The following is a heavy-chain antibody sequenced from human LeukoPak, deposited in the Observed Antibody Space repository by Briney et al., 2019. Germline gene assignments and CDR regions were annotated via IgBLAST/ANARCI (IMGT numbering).Heavy chain of an antibody. V-gene: IGHV3-23*01. D-gene: IGHD3-10*01. CDR1: GFTFSSYA. Sequence: GGSLRLSCAASGFTFSSYAMSWVRQAPGKGLEWVSAIIGSGGSTYYADSVKGRFTLSRDNSKNTLYLQMNSLRAEDTAVYYCAKLVSLFYGSGSYYDYWGQGTLVTVSS. J-gene: IGHJ4*02. CDR3: AKLVSLFYGSGSYYDY. CDR2: IIGSGGST.